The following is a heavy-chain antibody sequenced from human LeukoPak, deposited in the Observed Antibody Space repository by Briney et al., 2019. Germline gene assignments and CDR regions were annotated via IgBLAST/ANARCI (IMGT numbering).Heavy chain of an antibody. V-gene: IGHV3-30*18. D-gene: IGHD2-15*01. Sequence: GGSLRLSCAASGFTFSSYGMHWVRQAPGKGLEWVAVISYDGSNKYYADSVKGRFTISRDNSKNTLYLRMNSLRAEDTAVYYCAKGLTGGRGYWGQGTLVTVSS. CDR3: AKGLTGGRGY. J-gene: IGHJ4*02. CDR2: ISYDGSNK. CDR1: GFTFSSYG.